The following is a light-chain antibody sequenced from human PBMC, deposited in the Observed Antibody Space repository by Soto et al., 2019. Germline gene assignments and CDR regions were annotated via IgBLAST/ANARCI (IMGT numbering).Light chain of an antibody. J-gene: IGKJ4*01. Sequence: DIQMTQSPSSLSASVGDRVTITCRASQSISTYLNWYQQKPGKAPRLLIFGASNLQSGASSRFSGSGSGTDFTLTISSRQPDDVATYFWQQTNINPRPVGGGTKVEVK. CDR1: QSISTY. V-gene: IGKV1-39*01. CDR3: QQTNINPRP. CDR2: GAS.